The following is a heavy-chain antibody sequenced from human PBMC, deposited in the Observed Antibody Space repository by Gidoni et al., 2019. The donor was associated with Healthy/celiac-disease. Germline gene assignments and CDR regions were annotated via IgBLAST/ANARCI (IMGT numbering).Heavy chain of an antibody. CDR3: AKGSGSSSSFFDY. Sequence: QVQLVESGGGVVQPGRSLRLSCAASGVTFSSYGMHWVRQAPGKGREWVAVISYDGSNKYYADSVKGRFTISRDNSKNTLYLQMNSLRAEDTAVYYCAKGSGSSSSFFDYWGQGTLVTVSS. V-gene: IGHV3-30*18. CDR1: GVTFSSYG. CDR2: ISYDGSNK. D-gene: IGHD6-6*01. J-gene: IGHJ4*02.